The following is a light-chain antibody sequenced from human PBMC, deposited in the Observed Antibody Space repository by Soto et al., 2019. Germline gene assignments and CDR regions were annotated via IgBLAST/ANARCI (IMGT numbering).Light chain of an antibody. J-gene: IGKJ1*01. CDR3: QQYNNWPPWT. CDR1: QSVSSN. CDR2: GAS. Sequence: DIVMTQSPATLSVSPGERATLSCRASQSVSSNLAWYQQKPGQAPRLLIYGASTRATGIPARFSGSGSGTEFTLTISSLQSEDVAVYFCQQYNNWPPWTFGQGTKVEI. V-gene: IGKV3-15*01.